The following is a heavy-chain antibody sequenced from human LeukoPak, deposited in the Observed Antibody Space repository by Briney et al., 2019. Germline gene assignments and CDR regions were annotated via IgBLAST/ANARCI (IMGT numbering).Heavy chain of an antibody. V-gene: IGHV1-2*02. J-gene: IGHJ6*02. CDR2: INPNSGGA. Sequence: ASVKVSCKASGGTFSSYAISWVRQAPGQGLEWMGWINPNSGGANYAQKFQGRVTKARDTSISTAYMELTRLNSDDTAVYYCARRAVYYYYGMDVWGQGSTVTVSS. CDR3: ARRAVYYYYGMDV. CDR1: GGTFSSYA. D-gene: IGHD6-25*01.